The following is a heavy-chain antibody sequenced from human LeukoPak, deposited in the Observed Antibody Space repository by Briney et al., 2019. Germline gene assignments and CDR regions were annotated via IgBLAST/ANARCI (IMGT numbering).Heavy chain of an antibody. CDR3: ARAKFDSSGYYYRGFDI. CDR2: ITDSGSNI. CDR1: GFTFSSYS. J-gene: IGHJ3*02. Sequence: GGSLRLSCAASGFTFSSYSMNWVRQAPGKGLEGVSYITDSGSNIYYTDSVKGRFTMSRDNAKKSLYLQMNSLRAEDTAVYYCARAKFDSSGYYYRGFDIWGQGTMVTVSS. D-gene: IGHD3-22*01. V-gene: IGHV3-48*04.